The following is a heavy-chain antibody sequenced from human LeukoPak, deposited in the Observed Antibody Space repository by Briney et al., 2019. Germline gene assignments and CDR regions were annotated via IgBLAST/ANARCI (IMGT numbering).Heavy chain of an antibody. Sequence: PGGSLRLSCAASGFTFSNYEMNWVRQAPGKGLEWVSYISSSGSTIFYADSVKGRFTISRDNAKNSLYLQMNSLRAEDTAVYYCASRTPGSALVSSRDYWGQGTLVTVSS. D-gene: IGHD6-19*01. CDR2: ISSSGSTI. CDR3: ASRTPGSALVSSRDY. J-gene: IGHJ4*02. CDR1: GFTFSNYE. V-gene: IGHV3-48*03.